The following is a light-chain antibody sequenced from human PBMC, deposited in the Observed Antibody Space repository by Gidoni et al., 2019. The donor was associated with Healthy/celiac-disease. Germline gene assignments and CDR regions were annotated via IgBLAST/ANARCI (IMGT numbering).Light chain of an antibody. CDR1: QSVSSSY. Sequence: IVLTQSPGTLSLSPGERATLSCRASQSVSSSYVAWYQQKPGQAPRLLIYGASSRATGIPDRFSGSGSGTDFTLTISRLEPEDFAVYYCQQYGSSPWTFXXXTKVEIK. J-gene: IGKJ1*01. CDR3: QQYGSSPWT. CDR2: GAS. V-gene: IGKV3-20*01.